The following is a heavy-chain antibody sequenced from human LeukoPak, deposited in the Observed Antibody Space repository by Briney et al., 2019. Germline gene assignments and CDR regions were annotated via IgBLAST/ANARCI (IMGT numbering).Heavy chain of an antibody. V-gene: IGHV3-9*01. CDR2: ISWNSGSI. CDR3: GKDLGYYYGMDV. J-gene: IGHJ6*02. CDR1: GFTFDDYA. Sequence: PGGSLRLSCAASGFTFDDYAMHWVRQAPGKGLEWVSGISWNSGSIGYADSVKGRFTISRDNAKNSLYLQMNSLRAEDTALYYCGKDLGYYYGMDVWGQGTTVTVSS.